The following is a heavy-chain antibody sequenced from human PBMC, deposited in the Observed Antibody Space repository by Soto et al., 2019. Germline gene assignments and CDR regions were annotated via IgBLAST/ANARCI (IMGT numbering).Heavy chain of an antibody. CDR1: GGSISDNNW. D-gene: IGHD2-21*01. Sequence: QVQLQESGPGLVRPSGTLSLTCAVFGGSISDNNWWSWVRQPPGKGLEWIGEIYRSGTANYNPSLNGRVTISMDKSKNQISLHLYSVTAADSAVYYCARHIGVPGTRGFDYWGQGTLVTVSS. V-gene: IGHV4-4*02. CDR3: ARHIGVPGTRGFDY. J-gene: IGHJ4*02. CDR2: IYRSGTA.